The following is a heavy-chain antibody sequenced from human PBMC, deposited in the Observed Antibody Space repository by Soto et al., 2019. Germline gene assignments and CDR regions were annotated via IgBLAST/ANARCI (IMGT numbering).Heavy chain of an antibody. Sequence: PGESLKISCQGSGYSFPDYWIGWVRQVPGKGLEWMGIIYPDDSDAKYSPSFQGQVTMSADKSINTAYLQWSSLKASDTGMYFCARDGLSSSTSFDYWGQGTQVT. J-gene: IGHJ4*02. CDR3: ARDGLSSSTSFDY. D-gene: IGHD2-2*01. CDR2: IYPDDSDA. V-gene: IGHV5-51*01. CDR1: GYSFPDYW.